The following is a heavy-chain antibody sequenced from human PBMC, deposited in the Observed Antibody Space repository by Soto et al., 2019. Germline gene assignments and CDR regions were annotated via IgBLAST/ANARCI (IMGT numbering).Heavy chain of an antibody. CDR1: GGTFSSYA. V-gene: IGHV1-69*13. CDR2: IIPIVGTA. Sequence: SVKVSCKASGGTFSSYAISWVRQAPGQGLEWMGGIIPIVGTANYAQKFQGRVTITADESTSTAYMELSSLRSEDTAVYYCASYGSGRPCYYYYGMGVWGQVHTVTVSS. J-gene: IGHJ6*02. CDR3: ASYGSGRPCYYYYGMGV. D-gene: IGHD3-10*01.